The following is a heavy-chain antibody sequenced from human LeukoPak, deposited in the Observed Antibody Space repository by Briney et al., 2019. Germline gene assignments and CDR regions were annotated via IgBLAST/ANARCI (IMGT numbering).Heavy chain of an antibody. CDR3: ARDLWFGELPPDY. J-gene: IGHJ4*02. CDR1: GYTFTGYY. Sequence: ASVKVSCKASGYTFTGYYMHWARQAPGQGLEWMGWINPNSGGTNYAQKFQGRVTMTRDTSISTAYMELSRLRSDDTAVYYCARDLWFGELPPDYWGQGTLVTVSS. CDR2: INPNSGGT. D-gene: IGHD3-10*01. V-gene: IGHV1-2*02.